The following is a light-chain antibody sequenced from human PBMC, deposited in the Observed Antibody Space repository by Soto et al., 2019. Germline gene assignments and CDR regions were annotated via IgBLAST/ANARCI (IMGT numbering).Light chain of an antibody. J-gene: IGLJ2*01. V-gene: IGLV2-8*01. Sequence: QSALTQPPSASGSPGQSVTISCTGSSSDVGGYNYVSWYQQHPGKAPKLMIYEVSKRPSGVPDRLSGSKSGNTASLTVSGLQADDDADYYCRSDGGNNTVVFGGGTKLTVL. CDR2: EVS. CDR3: RSDGGNNTVV. CDR1: SSDVGGYNY.